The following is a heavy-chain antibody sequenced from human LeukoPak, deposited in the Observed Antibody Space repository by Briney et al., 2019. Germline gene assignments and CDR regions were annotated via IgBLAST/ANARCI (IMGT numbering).Heavy chain of an antibody. Sequence: GGSLRLSCAASGFTFSSYWMRWFRQAPGKGLEWVANIKQDGSEKYSVDSVKGRFTISRDNAKNSLYMQMNSLRAEDTAVYYCARVMSASVWRSYGSYYYYYYMDIWGKGTTVTVSS. J-gene: IGHJ6*03. CDR1: GFTFSSYW. V-gene: IGHV3-7*01. D-gene: IGHD3-16*01. CDR2: IKQDGSEK. CDR3: ARVMSASVWRSYGSYYYYYYMDI.